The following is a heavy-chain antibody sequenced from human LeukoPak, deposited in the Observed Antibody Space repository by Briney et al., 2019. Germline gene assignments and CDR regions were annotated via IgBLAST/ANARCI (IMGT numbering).Heavy chain of an antibody. V-gene: IGHV1-18*01. Sequence: ASVKVSCKASVYTFTSSGISWVRQAPGQGREWMGWINTYNGNTHYAQKLQGRVTMTTDTPTSTAYMELRSLRSDDTAVYYCARDEQWLVPISRPCYGMDVWGQGTTVTVSS. CDR1: VYTFTSSG. J-gene: IGHJ6*02. D-gene: IGHD6-19*01. CDR2: INTYNGNT. CDR3: ARDEQWLVPISRPCYGMDV.